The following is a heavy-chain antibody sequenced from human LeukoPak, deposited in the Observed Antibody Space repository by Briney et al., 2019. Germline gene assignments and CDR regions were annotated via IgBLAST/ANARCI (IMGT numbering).Heavy chain of an antibody. Sequence: ASVKVSCKASGGTFSSYAISWVRQAPGQGLEWMGGIIPIFGTANYAQKFQGRVTITADESTSTAYMELSSLRSEDTAVYYCARVVGSGSYSDYWGQGTLVTVSS. D-gene: IGHD3-10*01. J-gene: IGHJ4*02. CDR1: GGTFSSYA. CDR3: ARVVGSGSYSDY. CDR2: IIPIFGTA. V-gene: IGHV1-69*01.